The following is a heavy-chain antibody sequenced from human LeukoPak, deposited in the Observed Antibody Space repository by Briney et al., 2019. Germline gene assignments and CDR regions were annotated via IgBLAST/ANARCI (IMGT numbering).Heavy chain of an antibody. CDR3: ARVRGRYCSGGSCRSEFDY. CDR2: INPNSGAR. Sequence: ASVKVSCKASGYTFTDYYIHWVRQAPGQGLEWMGWINPNSGARNYAQKFQGRFTVTRDTSITTAYMELSSLRSEDTAVYYCARVRGRYCSGGSCRSEFDYWGQGTLVTVSS. V-gene: IGHV1-2*02. J-gene: IGHJ4*02. D-gene: IGHD2-15*01. CDR1: GYTFTDYY.